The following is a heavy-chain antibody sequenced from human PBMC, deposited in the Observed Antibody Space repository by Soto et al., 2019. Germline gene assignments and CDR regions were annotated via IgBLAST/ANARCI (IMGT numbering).Heavy chain of an antibody. CDR1: GFTFSSYG. J-gene: IGHJ3*02. V-gene: IGHV3-30*18. CDR2: ISYDVSNK. Sequence: GGSLRLSCAASGFTFSSYGMHWVRQAPGKGLEWVAVISYDVSNKYYADSVKGRFTISRDNSKNTLYLQMNSLRAEDTAVYYCAKWGGTLSEGAFDIWGQGTMVTVS. CDR3: AKWGGTLSEGAFDI. D-gene: IGHD1-7*01.